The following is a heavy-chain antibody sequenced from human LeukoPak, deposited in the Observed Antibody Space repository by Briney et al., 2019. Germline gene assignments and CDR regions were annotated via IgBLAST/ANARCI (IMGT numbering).Heavy chain of an antibody. CDR2: ISAYNGNT. CDR1: GYTLTSYG. J-gene: IGHJ6*02. Sequence: ASVKVSCKASGYTLTSYGISWVRQAPGQGLEWMGWISAYNGNTNYAQKLQGRVTMTTDTSTSTAYMELRSLRSDDTAVYYCARDVPSNVLLWFGESRYYYYGMDVWGQGTTVTVSS. CDR3: ARDVPSNVLLWFGESRYYYYGMDV. D-gene: IGHD3-10*01. V-gene: IGHV1-18*01.